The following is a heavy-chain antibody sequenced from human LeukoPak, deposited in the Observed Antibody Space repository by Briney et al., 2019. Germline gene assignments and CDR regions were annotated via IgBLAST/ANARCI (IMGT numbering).Heavy chain of an antibody. D-gene: IGHD5-12*01. Sequence: SETLSLTCTVSGGSISSSSYYWGWIRRPPGKGLEWIGSIYYSGSTYYNPSLKSRVTMSVDTSHNQFFLKLNSVTAADTAVYYCAREARSGYEGFWSDPWGQGTVVTVSS. CDR3: AREARSGYEGFWSDP. J-gene: IGHJ5*02. V-gene: IGHV4-39*07. CDR2: IYYSGST. CDR1: GGSISSSSYY.